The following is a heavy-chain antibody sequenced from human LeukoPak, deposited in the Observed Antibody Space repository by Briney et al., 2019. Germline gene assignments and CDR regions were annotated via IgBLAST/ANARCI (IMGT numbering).Heavy chain of an antibody. Sequence: AGGSLRLSCAASGFTFSSYSMNWVRQAPGKGLEWVSSISSSRSYIYYADSVKGRFTISRDNAKNSLYLQMNSLRAEDTAVYYCARDLEVTTVNGWFDPWGQGTLVTVSS. CDR2: ISSSRSYI. V-gene: IGHV3-21*01. J-gene: IGHJ5*02. CDR1: GFTFSSYS. D-gene: IGHD4-17*01. CDR3: ARDLEVTTVNGWFDP.